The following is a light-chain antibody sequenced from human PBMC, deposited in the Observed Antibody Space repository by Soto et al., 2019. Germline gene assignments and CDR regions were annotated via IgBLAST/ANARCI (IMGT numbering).Light chain of an antibody. J-gene: IGLJ3*02. V-gene: IGLV1-40*01. Sequence: QSVLTQQPSVSGAQGQRVTISCTGSSSNIGAGYDVHGYQQLPGTAPKLLIYGNSNRPSGVPDRFSGSKSGTSASLAITGLQAEYEADYYCQSYDISLSGWVFGGGTKLTVL. CDR3: QSYDISLSGWV. CDR2: GNS. CDR1: SSNIGAGYD.